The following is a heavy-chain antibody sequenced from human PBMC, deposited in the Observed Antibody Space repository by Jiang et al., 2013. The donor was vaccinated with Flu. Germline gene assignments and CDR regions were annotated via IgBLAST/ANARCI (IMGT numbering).Heavy chain of an antibody. CDR3: AKDWYYYDSSGYNDY. J-gene: IGHJ4*02. D-gene: IGHD3-22*01. Sequence: QLVESGGGVVQPGRSLRLSCAASGFTFSSYGMHWVRQAPGKGLEWVAVISYDGSNKYYADSVKGRFTISRDNSKNTLYLQMNSLRAEDTAVYYCAKDWYYYDSSGYNDYWGQGTLVTVSS. V-gene: IGHV3-30*18. CDR2: ISYDGSNK. CDR1: GFTFSSYG.